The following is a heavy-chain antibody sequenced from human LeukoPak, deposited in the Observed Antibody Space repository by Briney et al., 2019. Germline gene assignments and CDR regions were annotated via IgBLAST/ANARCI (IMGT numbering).Heavy chain of an antibody. J-gene: IGHJ4*02. CDR1: GGSISSSSYY. CDR3: ARARGYSYGYPDY. D-gene: IGHD5-18*01. CDR2: IYYSGST. V-gene: IGHV4-39*07. Sequence: SETLSLTCTVSGGSISSSSYYWGWIRQPPGKGLEWIGSIYYSGSTYYNPSLKSRVTISVDTSKNQFSLKLSSVTAADTAVYYCARARGYSYGYPDYWGQETLVTVSS.